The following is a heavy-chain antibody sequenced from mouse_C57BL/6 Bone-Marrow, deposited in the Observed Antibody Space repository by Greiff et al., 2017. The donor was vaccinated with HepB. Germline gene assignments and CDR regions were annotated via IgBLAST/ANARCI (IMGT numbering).Heavy chain of an antibody. D-gene: IGHD1-1*01. CDR3: ARKENYFLAY. Sequence: VQLKQPGAELVKPGASVKLSCKASGYTFTSYWMHWVKQRPGQGLEWIGMIHPNSGSTNYNEKFKSKATLTVDKSSSTAYMQLSSLTSEDSAVYYCARKENYFLAYWGQGTLVTVS. V-gene: IGHV1-64*01. J-gene: IGHJ3*01. CDR2: IHPNSGST. CDR1: GYTFTSYW.